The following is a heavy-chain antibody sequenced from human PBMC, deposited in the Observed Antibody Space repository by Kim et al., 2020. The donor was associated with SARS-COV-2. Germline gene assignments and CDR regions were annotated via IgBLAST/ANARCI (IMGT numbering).Heavy chain of an antibody. Sequence: YYADSVKGRFTISRDNSKNTLYLQMNSLRAEDTAVYYCARVTRFPNWFDPWGQGTLVTVSS. D-gene: IGHD2-21*01. V-gene: IGHV3-53*01. CDR3: ARVTRFPNWFDP. J-gene: IGHJ5*02.